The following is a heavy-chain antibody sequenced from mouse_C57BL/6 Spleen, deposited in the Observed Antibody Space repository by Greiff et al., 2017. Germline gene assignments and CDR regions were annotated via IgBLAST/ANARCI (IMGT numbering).Heavy chain of an antibody. CDR3: ARHEEEDYDSNYGYFDV. J-gene: IGHJ1*03. CDR1: GYTFTEYT. D-gene: IGHD1-1*01. V-gene: IGHV1-62-2*01. Sequence: QVQLQQSGAELVKPGASVKLSCKASGYTFTEYTIHWVQQRSGQGLEWIGWFYPGSGSIKYNEKFKDKATLTADKSSSTVYMELSRLTSEESAVYFCARHEEEDYDSNYGYFDVWGTGTTVTVSS. CDR2: FYPGSGSI.